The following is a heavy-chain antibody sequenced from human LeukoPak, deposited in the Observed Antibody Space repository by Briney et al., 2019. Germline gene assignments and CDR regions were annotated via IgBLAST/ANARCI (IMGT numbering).Heavy chain of an antibody. CDR2: IIPIFGTA. CDR1: GGTFSSYA. Sequence: ASVKVSCKASGGTFSSYAISWVRHAPEQGLEWVGGIIPIFGTANYAQKFQGRVTLTTDESTSTAYMERSSLRSEDTAVYYCARDNYAGANWFDPWGQGTLVTVSS. V-gene: IGHV1-69*05. CDR3: ARDNYAGANWFDP. J-gene: IGHJ5*02. D-gene: IGHD1-7*01.